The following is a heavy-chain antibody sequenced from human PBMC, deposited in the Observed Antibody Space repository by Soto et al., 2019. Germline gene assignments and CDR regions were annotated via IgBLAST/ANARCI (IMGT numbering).Heavy chain of an antibody. CDR3: ARDRSSLWFGDYQFDY. D-gene: IGHD3-10*01. CDR1: GFTFSSYA. CDR2: ISYDGSNK. Sequence: PGGSLRLSCAASGFTFSSYAMHWVRQAPGKGLEWVAVISYDGSNKYYADSVKGRFTISRDNSKNTLYLQMNSLRAEDTAVYYCARDRSSLWFGDYQFDYWGQGTLVTVSS. J-gene: IGHJ4*02. V-gene: IGHV3-30-3*01.